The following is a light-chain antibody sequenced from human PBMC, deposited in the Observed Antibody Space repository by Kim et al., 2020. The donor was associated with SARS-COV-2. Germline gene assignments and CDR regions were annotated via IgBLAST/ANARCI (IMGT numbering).Light chain of an antibody. V-gene: IGKV1-5*03. CDR2: KAS. J-gene: IGKJ1*01. CDR3: QHYNSHSWT. CDR1: QTINSW. Sequence: DIQMTQSPSTLSASVGDRVTITCRASQTINSWLAWFQQKPGKAPKLLIYKASNLESGVPSRFSGSGSGTEFTLTISSLQPDDFATYYCQHYNSHSWTFGQGTKVDIK.